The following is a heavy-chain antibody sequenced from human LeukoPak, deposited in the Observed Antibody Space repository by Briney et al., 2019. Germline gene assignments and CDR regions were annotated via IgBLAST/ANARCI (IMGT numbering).Heavy chain of an antibody. D-gene: IGHD3-22*01. J-gene: IGHJ4*02. CDR3: ARGPAYYDSSGQLYDY. CDR1: GFNFASHW. V-gene: IGHV3-74*01. Sequence: PGGSLRLSCAASGFNFASHWMHWVRQTPGKGLVWVSRINSGGSGTSYADSVKGRFTISRDNAKNTLYLQMNSLRAEDTDVYYCARGPAYYDSSGQLYDYWGQGTLVTVSS. CDR2: INSGGSGT.